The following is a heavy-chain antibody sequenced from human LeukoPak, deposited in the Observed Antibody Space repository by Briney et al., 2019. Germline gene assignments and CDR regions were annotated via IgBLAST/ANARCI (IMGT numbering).Heavy chain of an antibody. J-gene: IGHJ4*02. Sequence: PGGSLRLSCAASGFTCSSYAMSWVRQAPGKGLEWVSTVSDSGGNTYYADSVKGRFTISRDNSKNTLYLQMNSLRAEDTAVYCCASTLAVWRSFDYWGQGALVTVSS. CDR1: GFTCSSYA. CDR2: VSDSGGNT. D-gene: IGHD3-16*01. V-gene: IGHV3-23*01. CDR3: ASTLAVWRSFDY.